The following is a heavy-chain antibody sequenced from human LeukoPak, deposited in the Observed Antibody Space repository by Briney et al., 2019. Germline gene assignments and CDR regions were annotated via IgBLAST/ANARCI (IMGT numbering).Heavy chain of an antibody. Sequence: ASVKVSCKASGYTFTGYYIHWVRQAPGQGLERMGWINPNSGDTNYAQKFQGRVTMTRDTSITTAYMELTRLRSDDTAVYYCVRVLPSTGWGQGTLVTVSS. CDR1: GYTFTGYY. V-gene: IGHV1-2*02. CDR2: INPNSGDT. J-gene: IGHJ4*02. CDR3: VRVLPSTG.